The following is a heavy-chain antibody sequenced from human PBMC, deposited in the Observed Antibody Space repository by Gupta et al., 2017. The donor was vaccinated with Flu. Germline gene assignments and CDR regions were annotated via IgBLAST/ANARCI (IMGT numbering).Heavy chain of an antibody. Sequence: QVQLVESGGGSVQPGRSLSLSCAASGFSFRNYGLHWVRQAPGKGLEWVAVVWYDGSNKYHADSVKGRFTISRDNSKNTLYLQMDSLRDEDTGVYYCARDSSILYYFDYWGQGTLVTVSS. CDR1: GFSFRNYG. D-gene: IGHD2-2*01. CDR3: ARDSSILYYFDY. J-gene: IGHJ4*02. CDR2: VWYDGSNK. V-gene: IGHV3-33*01.